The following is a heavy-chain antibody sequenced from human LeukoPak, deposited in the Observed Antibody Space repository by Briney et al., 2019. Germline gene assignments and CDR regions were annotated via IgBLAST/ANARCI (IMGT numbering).Heavy chain of an antibody. Sequence: GGSLRLSCAASGFTLNNAWMSWVRQAPGKGLEWLGRIKRETDGGTIDYAAPVKGRFTISRDDSRNTLYLQMDSLKIEDTAVYYCARENWFDPWGQGTLVTVSS. J-gene: IGHJ5*02. CDR3: ARENWFDP. CDR2: IKRETDGGTI. V-gene: IGHV3-15*01. CDR1: GFTLNNAW.